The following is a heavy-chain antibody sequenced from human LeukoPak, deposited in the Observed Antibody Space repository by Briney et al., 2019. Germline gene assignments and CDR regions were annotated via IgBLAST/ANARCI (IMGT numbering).Heavy chain of an antibody. J-gene: IGHJ4*02. CDR2: IKQDGAEK. V-gene: IGHV3-7*01. CDR1: GFRFGDYW. Sequence: GGSLRLSCAASGFRFGDYWMTWARHIPGKGLEWVANIKQDGAEKHYAESVEGRFIISRDNAKNSLFLEMDSLKVEDTAVYYCARVGAWDLQRVFEYWGQGALVTVSS. CDR3: ARVGAWDLQRVFEY. D-gene: IGHD1-26*01.